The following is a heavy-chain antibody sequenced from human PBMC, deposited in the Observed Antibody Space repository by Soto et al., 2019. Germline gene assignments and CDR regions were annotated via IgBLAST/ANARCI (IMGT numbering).Heavy chain of an antibody. D-gene: IGHD5-12*01. Sequence: PGGSLRLSCAASGFTFSSYAMSWIRQAPGKGLGWVSAISGSGGSTYYADSVKGRFTISRDNSKNTLYLQMNSLRAEDTAVYYCEKDKGYSGYDLYGMDVWGQGTTVTVSS. CDR3: EKDKGYSGYDLYGMDV. J-gene: IGHJ6*02. V-gene: IGHV3-23*01. CDR1: GFTFSSYA. CDR2: ISGSGGST.